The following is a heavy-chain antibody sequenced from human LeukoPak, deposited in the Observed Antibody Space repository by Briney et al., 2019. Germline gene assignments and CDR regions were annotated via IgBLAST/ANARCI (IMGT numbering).Heavy chain of an antibody. CDR2: INPSGGST. CDR1: GYTFTSYY. J-gene: IGHJ5*02. D-gene: IGHD3-22*01. Sequence: ASVKVSCKASGYTFTSYYMHWVRQAPGQGLEWMGIINPSGGSTSYAQKFQGRVTITADESTSTAYMELSSLRSEDTAVYYCARAVSDYYDSSGYLFSGWFDPWGQGTLVTVSS. V-gene: IGHV1-46*01. CDR3: ARAVSDYYDSSGYLFSGWFDP.